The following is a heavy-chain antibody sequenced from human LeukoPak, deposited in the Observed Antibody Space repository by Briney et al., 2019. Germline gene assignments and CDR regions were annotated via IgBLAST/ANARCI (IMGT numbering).Heavy chain of an antibody. D-gene: IGHD4/OR15-4a*01. CDR1: GFTFSNYW. CDR3: ARENYGADN. CDR2: IRSKAYGGTT. Sequence: GGSLRLSCAASGFTFSNYWMSWVRLAPGKGLEWVGFIRSKAYGGTTEYAASVKGRFTISRDDSKSTAYLQMNSLKTEDTAVYYCARENYGADNWGQGTLVTVSS. V-gene: IGHV3-49*04. J-gene: IGHJ4*02.